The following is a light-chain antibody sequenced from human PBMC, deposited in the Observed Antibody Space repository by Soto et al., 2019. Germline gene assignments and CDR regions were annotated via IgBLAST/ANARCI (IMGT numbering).Light chain of an antibody. CDR1: QTISSSY. J-gene: IGKJ1*01. V-gene: IGKV3-20*01. Sequence: EIVLTQSPGTLSLSPGERATLSCRASQTISSSYLAWYQQKPGQAPRLLIYGASRRATGIPARFSGSGSGTDFTLTISRLEPEDFAVYYCQQYGSSQWTFGQGTKVEIK. CDR2: GAS. CDR3: QQYGSSQWT.